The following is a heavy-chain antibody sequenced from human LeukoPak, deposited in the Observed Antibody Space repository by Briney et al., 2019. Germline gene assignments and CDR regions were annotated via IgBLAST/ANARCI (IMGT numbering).Heavy chain of an antibody. D-gene: IGHD2-8*01. J-gene: IGHJ6*03. Sequence: GGSLRLSCAASGFTFSSYWMSWVRQAPGKGLEWVANIKQDGSEKYYVDSVKGRFTISRDNAKNSLYLQMNSLRAEDTAVYYCARGLMVYQFYYYYYMDVWGKGTTVTVSS. CDR2: IKQDGSEK. CDR1: GFTFSSYW. CDR3: ARGLMVYQFYYYYYMDV. V-gene: IGHV3-7*01.